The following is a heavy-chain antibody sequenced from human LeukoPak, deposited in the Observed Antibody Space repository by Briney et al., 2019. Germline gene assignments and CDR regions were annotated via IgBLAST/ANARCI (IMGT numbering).Heavy chain of an antibody. J-gene: IGHJ4*02. CDR3: ARGRPPLIAARPFDY. D-gene: IGHD6-6*01. V-gene: IGHV4-59*01. CDR2: IYYSGST. Sequence: SETLSLTCTVSGGSISSYYWSWIRQPPGKGLEWIGYIYYSGSTNYNPSLKSRVTISVDTSKNQFSLKLSSVTAADTAVYYCARGRPPLIAARPFDYWGQGTLVTVSS. CDR1: GGSISSYY.